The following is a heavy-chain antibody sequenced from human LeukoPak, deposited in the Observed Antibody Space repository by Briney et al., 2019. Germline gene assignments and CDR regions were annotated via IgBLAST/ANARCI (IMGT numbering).Heavy chain of an antibody. CDR3: ARDDSLPYAFDY. CDR2: IYYSGST. Sequence: PSETLSLTCTVSGGSISSSSYYWGWIRQPPGKGLEWIGSIYYSGSTYYNPSLKSRVTISVDTSKNQFSLKLSSVTAADTAVYYCARDDSLPYAFDYWGQGTLVTVSS. J-gene: IGHJ4*02. V-gene: IGHV4-39*07. CDR1: GGSISSSSYY. D-gene: IGHD2-8*01.